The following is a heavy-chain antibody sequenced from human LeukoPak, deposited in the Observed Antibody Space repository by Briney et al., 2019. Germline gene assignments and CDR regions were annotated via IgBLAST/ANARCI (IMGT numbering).Heavy chain of an antibody. CDR1: GGSISTYY. D-gene: IGHD6-19*01. CDR2: LYHSGTT. J-gene: IGHJ4*02. V-gene: IGHV4-59*01. CDR3: AGGGQWLSFDY. Sequence: SETLSLTCTVSGGSISTYYWSWIRQPPGKGLEWIGCLYHSGTTNYNPSLNSRVTISVDTSKNQFSLNLSSVTAADTAVYFCAGGGQWLSFDYWGQGTLVTVSS.